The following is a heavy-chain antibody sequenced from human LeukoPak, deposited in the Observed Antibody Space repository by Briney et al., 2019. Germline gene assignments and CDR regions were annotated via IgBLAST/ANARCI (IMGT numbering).Heavy chain of an antibody. CDR2: IYYSGST. V-gene: IGHV4-39*01. CDR1: GGSISSSSYS. J-gene: IGHJ4*02. Sequence: PSETLSLTCTVSGGSISSSSYSWGWIRQPPGKGLEWIGSIYYSGSTYYNPSLKSRVTISVDTSKNQFSLKLSSVTAADTAVYYCASHEGHYYDSSGYYYFDYWGQGTLVTVSS. D-gene: IGHD3-22*01. CDR3: ASHEGHYYDSSGYYYFDY.